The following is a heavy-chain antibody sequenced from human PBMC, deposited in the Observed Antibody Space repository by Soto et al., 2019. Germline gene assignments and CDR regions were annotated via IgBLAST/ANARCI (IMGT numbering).Heavy chain of an antibody. V-gene: IGHV2-70*04. CDR1: GFSLSTSGMR. CDR3: ARMSYPGYYYYGMDV. CDR2: IDWDDDK. J-gene: IGHJ6*02. Sequence: SGPTLVNPTQTLTLTCTSSGFSLSTSGMRVSWIRQPPGKALEWLARIDWDDDKFYSTSLKTRLTISKDTSKNQVVLTMTNMDPVDTATYYCARMSYPGYYYYGMDVWGQGTTVTSP. D-gene: IGHD1-26*01.